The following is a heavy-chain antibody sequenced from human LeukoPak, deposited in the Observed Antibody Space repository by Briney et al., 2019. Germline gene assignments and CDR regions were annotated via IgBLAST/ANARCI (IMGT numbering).Heavy chain of an antibody. V-gene: IGHV3-30*04. CDR3: AKVGYSRGYYSYYYMDV. J-gene: IGHJ6*03. Sequence: GGSLRLSCAASGFTFSRYGMHWGRQAPGKGLEWVTAISYDGSNKYYADSVKGRFTISRDNSKNTLCVQMNSLRAEDTAVYYCAKVGYSRGYYSYYYMDVWGKGTTVTVSS. CDR2: ISYDGSNK. D-gene: IGHD6-13*01. CDR1: GFTFSRYG.